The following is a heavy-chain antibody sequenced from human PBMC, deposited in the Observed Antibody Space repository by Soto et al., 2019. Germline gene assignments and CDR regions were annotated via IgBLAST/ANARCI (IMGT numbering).Heavy chain of an antibody. J-gene: IGHJ2*01. CDR2: IYHSGST. CDR1: SGSISSSNW. V-gene: IGHV4-4*02. D-gene: IGHD2-21*01. Sequence: QVQLQESGPGLVKPSGTLSLTCAVSSGSISSSNWWSWVLQPPGKGLEWIGEIYHSGSTNYNPSLHSRVTISVYKSKNPFSLMLGSVTGAATAVYYCARVGAYCGGDCYRTFDLWGRGAMVTVSS. CDR3: ARVGAYCGGDCYRTFDL.